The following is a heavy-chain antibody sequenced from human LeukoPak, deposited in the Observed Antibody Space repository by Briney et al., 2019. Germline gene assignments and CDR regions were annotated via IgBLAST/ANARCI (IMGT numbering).Heavy chain of an antibody. V-gene: IGHV3-23*01. CDR2: VDYSGGDT. Sequence: GGSLRLSCTASGFTPSSYEMSWIRQAPGKGLEWVSSVDYSGGDTHYADSVMGRFTISRDNSKNTLYLQLNSLRAEDTALYYCAKDRGRAVAGSEFDYWGQGTLVTVSS. D-gene: IGHD6-19*01. J-gene: IGHJ4*02. CDR3: AKDRGRAVAGSEFDY. CDR1: GFTPSSYE.